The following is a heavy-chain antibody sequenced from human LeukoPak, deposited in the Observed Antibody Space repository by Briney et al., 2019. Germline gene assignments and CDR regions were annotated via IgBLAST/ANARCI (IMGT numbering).Heavy chain of an antibody. Sequence: ASVKVSCKASGYTFTSYYMHWVRQAPGQGLEWMGIINPSGGSTSYAQKFQGRVTMTRDTSTSTVYMELSSLRSEDTAVYYCARRIRYCSSTSCYYFDYWGQGTLVTVSS. J-gene: IGHJ4*02. CDR1: GYTFTSYY. CDR3: ARRIRYCSSTSCYYFDY. V-gene: IGHV1-46*01. D-gene: IGHD2-2*01. CDR2: INPSGGST.